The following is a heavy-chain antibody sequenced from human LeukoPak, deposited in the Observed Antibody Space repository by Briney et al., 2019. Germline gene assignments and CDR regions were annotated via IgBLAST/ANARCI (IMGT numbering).Heavy chain of an antibody. D-gene: IGHD3-10*01. J-gene: IGHJ4*02. CDR1: GYTFTSYG. Sequence: GASVKVSCTASGYTFTSYGISWVRQAPGQGLEWMGWISAYNGNTNYAQKLQGRVTMTTDTSTSTAYMELRSLRSDDTAVYYCARDLGYYGSGSYLFDYWGQGTLVTVSS. V-gene: IGHV1-18*01. CDR3: ARDLGYYGSGSYLFDY. CDR2: ISAYNGNT.